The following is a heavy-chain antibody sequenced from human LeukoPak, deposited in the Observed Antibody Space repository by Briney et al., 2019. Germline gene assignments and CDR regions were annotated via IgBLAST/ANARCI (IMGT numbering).Heavy chain of an antibody. CDR3: ARGGRWLQE. Sequence: KTSETLSLTCTVSGGSVSSGSYYWSWIRQRPGKGLEWIGYIYYSGSTNYNPSLKSRVTISVDTSKNQFSLKLSSVTAADTAVYYCARGGRWLQEWGQGTLVTVSS. V-gene: IGHV4-61*01. D-gene: IGHD5-24*01. CDR2: IYYSGST. CDR1: GGSVSSGSYY. J-gene: IGHJ4*02.